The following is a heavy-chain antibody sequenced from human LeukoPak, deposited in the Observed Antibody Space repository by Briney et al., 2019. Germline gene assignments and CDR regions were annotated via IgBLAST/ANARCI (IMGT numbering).Heavy chain of an antibody. Sequence: GGSLRLSCAASGFTFSSYSMNWVRQAPGKGLEWVSYISSSSSTIYYADSVKGRFTISRDNAKNSLYLQMNSLRAEDTAVYYCARDRAEAGGSLDYWGQGTLVTVSS. CDR2: ISSSSSTI. CDR1: GFTFSSYS. D-gene: IGHD3-16*01. J-gene: IGHJ4*02. V-gene: IGHV3-48*01. CDR3: ARDRAEAGGSLDY.